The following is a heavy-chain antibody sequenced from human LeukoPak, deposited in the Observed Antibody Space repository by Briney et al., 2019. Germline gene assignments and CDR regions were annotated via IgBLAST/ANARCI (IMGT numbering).Heavy chain of an antibody. CDR3: ARERGSIAARRVYFDY. J-gene: IGHJ4*02. V-gene: IGHV3-53*01. CDR1: GFTVSSNY. CDR2: IYSGGST. D-gene: IGHD6-6*01. Sequence: PGGSLRLSCAASGFTVSSNYMSWVRQAPGKGLEWVSVIYSGGSTYYADSVKGRFTISRDNSKNTLYLQMNSLRAEDTAVYYCARERGSIAARRVYFDYWGQGTLVTVSS.